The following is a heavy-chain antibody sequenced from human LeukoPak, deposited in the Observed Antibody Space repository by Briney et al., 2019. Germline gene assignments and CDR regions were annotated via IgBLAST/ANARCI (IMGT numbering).Heavy chain of an antibody. Sequence: PGGSLRLSCAASGFTFSTYEMNWVRQAPGKGLEWVSYISDSGSTIYYADSVKGRFTISRDNAKNSLYLQMNSLRAEDTAVYYCARPYFVAANYYFDYWGQGTWSPSPQ. CDR2: ISDSGSTI. J-gene: IGHJ4*02. CDR1: GFTFSTYE. CDR3: ARPYFVAANYYFDY. V-gene: IGHV3-48*03. D-gene: IGHD2/OR15-2a*01.